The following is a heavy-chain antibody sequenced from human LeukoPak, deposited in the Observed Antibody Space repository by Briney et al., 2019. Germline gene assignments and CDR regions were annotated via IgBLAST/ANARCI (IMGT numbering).Heavy chain of an antibody. CDR3: ASGGPVYSLSY. CDR1: GFSFSSYW. Sequence: QPGGSLRLSCAASGFSFSSYWMYWVRQAPGKGLGWLSRIRSDGSSTSYADSVKGRFTISRDNAKNTVYLQMNSLRAEDTAVYYCASGGPVYSLSYWGQGTLVTVSS. V-gene: IGHV3-74*01. J-gene: IGHJ4*02. D-gene: IGHD4-11*01. CDR2: IRSDGSST.